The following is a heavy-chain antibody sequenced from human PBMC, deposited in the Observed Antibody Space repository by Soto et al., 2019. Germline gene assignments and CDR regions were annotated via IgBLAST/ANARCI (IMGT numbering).Heavy chain of an antibody. Sequence: EVQLVESGGGLIQPGGSLRLSCAVSGFTVSNNYMSWVRQAPGKGLEGVSVIYSGGYTAYGDSVKGRFTISRDNSKNTLILQMNTRRPAATAGYYGSTSPGGGGYWGQGTLVTVSS. CDR1: GFTVSNNY. V-gene: IGHV3-53*01. CDR3: STSPGGGGY. CDR2: IYSGGYT. J-gene: IGHJ4*02. D-gene: IGHD3-10*01.